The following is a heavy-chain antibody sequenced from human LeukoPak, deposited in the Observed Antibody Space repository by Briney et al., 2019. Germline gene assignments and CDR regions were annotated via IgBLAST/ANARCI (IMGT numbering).Heavy chain of an antibody. CDR3: ARFPRMATIDY. J-gene: IGHJ4*02. V-gene: IGHV4-34*01. CDR1: GFTFSSYS. Sequence: PGGSLRLSCAASGFTFSSYSMNWVRQPPKKGLEWIGEINHSGTTNYNPSLKSRVTISIDTSKNQFSLKLSSVTAADTAVYYCARFPRMATIDYWGQGTLVTVSS. CDR2: INHSGTT. D-gene: IGHD5-24*01.